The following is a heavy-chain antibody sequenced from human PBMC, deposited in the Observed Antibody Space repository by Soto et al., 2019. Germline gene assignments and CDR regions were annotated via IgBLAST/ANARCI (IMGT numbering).Heavy chain of an antibody. V-gene: IGHV3-53*01. D-gene: IGHD5-12*01. CDR1: GLTVSGKKY. CDR2: VYDLDGT. Sequence: DVQLVESGGGLIQPGGSLRLSCVASGLTVSGKKYVAWVRQAPGKGPEWVSGVYDLDGTYYADSVRGRFTTSIGNSRPTVWLQMRDLRPEDTALYFCATWHLREHAYDIWGRGTMVTVSS. CDR3: ATWHLREHAYDI. J-gene: IGHJ3*02.